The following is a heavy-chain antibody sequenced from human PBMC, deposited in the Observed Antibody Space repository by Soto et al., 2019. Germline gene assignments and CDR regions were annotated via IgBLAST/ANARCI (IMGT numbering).Heavy chain of an antibody. CDR1: DDSLSTYY. V-gene: IGHV4-4*07. D-gene: IGHD2-21*01. Sequence: SETLSLTCNVSDDSLSTYYWSWIRQPAGKGLEWIGRIYASGSTNYNPSLKGRVSMSVDTSKKQFSLKMISVTTADTAMYYCARSAIPRGGWFRPWGQGVLVTVSS. CDR3: ARSAIPRGGWFRP. J-gene: IGHJ5*02. CDR2: IYASGST.